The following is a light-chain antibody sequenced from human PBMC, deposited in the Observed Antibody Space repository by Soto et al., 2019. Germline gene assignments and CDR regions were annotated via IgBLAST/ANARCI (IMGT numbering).Light chain of an antibody. CDR1: SSDVGGYNY. V-gene: IGLV2-11*01. CDR3: CSYAGSYTLV. CDR2: DVS. J-gene: IGLJ2*01. Sequence: QSVLTQPRSVSGSPGQSVTISCTGTSSDVGGYNYVSWYQQHPGKAPKLMIYDVSKRPSWVPDRFSGSKSGNTASLTISGLPAEDEADYYCCSYAGSYTLVFGGGTKVTVL.